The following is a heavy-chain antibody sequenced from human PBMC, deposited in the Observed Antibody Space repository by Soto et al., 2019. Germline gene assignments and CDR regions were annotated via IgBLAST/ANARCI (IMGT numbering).Heavy chain of an antibody. CDR1: GFTFSNCP. J-gene: IGHJ5*02. CDR2: ISSNGIST. D-gene: IGHD6-13*01. Sequence: EVQLVESGGGLVQPGGSLRLSCAASGFTFSNCPMHWVRQAPGKGLEYVSAISSNGISTYYANSVKGRFTISRDNYKNMLYLQMGSLRVEDSAVYYCARDYSSSWSNWFDPWGQGTLVTVSS. V-gene: IGHV3-64*01. CDR3: ARDYSSSWSNWFDP.